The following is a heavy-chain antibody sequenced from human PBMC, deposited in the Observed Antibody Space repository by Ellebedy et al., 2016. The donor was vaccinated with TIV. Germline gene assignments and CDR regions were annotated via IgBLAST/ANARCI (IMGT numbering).Heavy chain of an antibody. CDR2: INPIIGLA. CDR3: ARANQQGVVVVGPAPNFDF. V-gene: IGHV1-69*04. Sequence: ASVKVSCKASGYTFTSYALNWVRQAPGEGLEWMGRINPIIGLANYAQKFQGRVTITADTSTSTAYMEVRSLRSDETAVYYCARANQQGVVVVGPAPNFDFWGQGTLVTVSS. CDR1: GYTFTSYA. J-gene: IGHJ4*02. D-gene: IGHD2-15*01.